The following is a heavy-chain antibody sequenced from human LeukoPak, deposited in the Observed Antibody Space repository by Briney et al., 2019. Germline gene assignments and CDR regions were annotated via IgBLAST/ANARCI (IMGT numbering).Heavy chain of an antibody. Sequence: SETLSLTCTVSGGSISSSSYYWGWIRQPPGKGLEWIGIIYYSGSTYYNPSLKSRLTISVDTSKNQFSLKLSSVTAADTAVYFCARVALFGSGSYYWFDPWGQGTLVTVSS. CDR1: GGSISSSSYY. CDR3: ARVALFGSGSYYWFDP. V-gene: IGHV4-39*07. J-gene: IGHJ5*02. D-gene: IGHD3-10*01. CDR2: IYYSGST.